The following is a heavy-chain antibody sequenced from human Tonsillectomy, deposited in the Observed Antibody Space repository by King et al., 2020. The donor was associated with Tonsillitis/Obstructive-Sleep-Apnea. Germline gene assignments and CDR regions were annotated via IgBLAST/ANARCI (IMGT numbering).Heavy chain of an antibody. CDR1: GGSFSGYY. V-gene: IGHV4-34*01. CDR3: ARELDYGGNSGYVY. CDR2: INHSGST. Sequence: VQLQQWGAGLLKPSETLSLTCAVYGGSFSGYYWSWIRQPPGKGLEWIGEINHSGSTNYNPSLKSRVTISVDTSKNQFSLRLSSVTAADTAVYYCARELDYGGNSGYVYWGQGTLVTVSS. D-gene: IGHD4-23*01. J-gene: IGHJ4*02.